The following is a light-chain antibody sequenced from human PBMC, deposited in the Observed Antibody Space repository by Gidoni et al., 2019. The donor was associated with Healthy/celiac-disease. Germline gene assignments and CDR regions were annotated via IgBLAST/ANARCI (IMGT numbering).Light chain of an antibody. Sequence: EIVLTQSPATLSLSPGERATLSCRASQSVSRYLAWYQQKPGQAPRLLIYDASNRATGIPARFSGSGPGTDFTLTISSLEPEDFAVYYCQQRSNWHALTFGGGTKVEIK. CDR3: QQRSNWHALT. CDR2: DAS. J-gene: IGKJ4*01. V-gene: IGKV3D-11*02. CDR1: QSVSRY.